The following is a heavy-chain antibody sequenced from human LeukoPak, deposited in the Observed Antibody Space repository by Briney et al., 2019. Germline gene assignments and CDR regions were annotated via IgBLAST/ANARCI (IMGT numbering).Heavy chain of an antibody. Sequence: NPGESLQISCRGSGYSFTTYWIGWVRQMPGKGLEWMGIIYPGDSDTRYSPSFQGQVTMSADKSINTAYLQWSSLKASDTAMYYCARRQGCSSTSCPPDSWGQGTLVIVSS. CDR3: ARRQGCSSTSCPPDS. CDR1: GYSFTTYW. D-gene: IGHD2-2*01. J-gene: IGHJ4*02. CDR2: IYPGDSDT. V-gene: IGHV5-51*01.